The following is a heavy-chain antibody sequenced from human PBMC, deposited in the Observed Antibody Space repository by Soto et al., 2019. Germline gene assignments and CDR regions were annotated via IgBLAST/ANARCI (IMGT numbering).Heavy chain of an antibody. CDR2: ILYDGSNK. V-gene: IGHV3-30*18. D-gene: IGHD1-1*01. Sequence: PVGSLRLSCAASGFTFSNYGMHWVRQTPGKGLEWVALILYDGSNKYYADSVKGRFTISRDNSKNTLYLQVSSLRAEDTAGYYCAKSRDAYNFYFYYGMDVWGQGTSVTVSS. J-gene: IGHJ6*02. CDR3: AKSRDAYNFYFYYGMDV. CDR1: GFTFSNYG.